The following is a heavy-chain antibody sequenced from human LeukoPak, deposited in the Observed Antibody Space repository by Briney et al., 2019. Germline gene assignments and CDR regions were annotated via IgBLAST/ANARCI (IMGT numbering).Heavy chain of an antibody. J-gene: IGHJ4*02. D-gene: IGHD4-23*01. CDR1: GGSISSYY. V-gene: IGHV4-59*01. CDR2: MYYSGST. CDR3: ASRDYSGRHFDY. Sequence: SETLSLTCTVSGGSISSYYWSWIRQPPGKGLEWIGYMYYSGSTNYNPSLKSRVTISVDTSKNQFSLTLSSVTAADTAMYYCASRDYSGRHFDYWGQGTLVTVSS.